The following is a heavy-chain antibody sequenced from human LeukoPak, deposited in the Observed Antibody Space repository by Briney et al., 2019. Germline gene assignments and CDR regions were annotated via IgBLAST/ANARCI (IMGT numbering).Heavy chain of an antibody. J-gene: IGHJ6*03. V-gene: IGHV3-21*01. D-gene: IGHD2-15*01. CDR1: GFTFSSYS. CDR2: ISSSSSYI. CDR3: ARVGQYCSGGSCSKFDYYYMDV. Sequence: PGGSLRLSCAASGFTFSSYSMNWVRQAPGKGLEWVSSISSSSSYIYYADSVKGRFTISRDNAKNSLYLQMNSLRAEDTAVYYCARVGQYCSGGSCSKFDYYYMDVWGKGTTVTISS.